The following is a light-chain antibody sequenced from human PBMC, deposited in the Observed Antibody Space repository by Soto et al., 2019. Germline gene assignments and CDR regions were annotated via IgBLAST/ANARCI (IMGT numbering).Light chain of an antibody. J-gene: IGKJ1*01. CDR3: QQYNGYSL. CDR1: QSISGW. Sequence: DIQMTQSPSTLSASVGDRVTITCRASQSISGWLAWYQQKPGQAPKLLIYDASSLESGVPSRFSGIGSGTEFTLSISSLQPDDFATYYCQQYNGYSLFGQGTKVDIK. CDR2: DAS. V-gene: IGKV1-5*01.